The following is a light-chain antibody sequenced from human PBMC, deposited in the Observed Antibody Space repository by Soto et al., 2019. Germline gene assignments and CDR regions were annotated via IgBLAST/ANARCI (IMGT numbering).Light chain of an antibody. CDR2: DAS. CDR3: QQRSNWPRT. Sequence: EIVLTQSPATLSLSPGERATLSCRASQSVSTYLAWYQQKPGQAPRLLIYDASDRATGIPARFSGSGSATDFTLTISSLEPEDSAVYSCQQRSNWPRTFGQGTKVEI. V-gene: IGKV3-11*01. CDR1: QSVSTY. J-gene: IGKJ1*01.